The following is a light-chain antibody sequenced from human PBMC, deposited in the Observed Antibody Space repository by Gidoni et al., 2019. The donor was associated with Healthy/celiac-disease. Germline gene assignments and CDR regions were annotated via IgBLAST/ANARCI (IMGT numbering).Light chain of an antibody. Sequence: SYELTQPPSVSVSPGQTARLTCSGDALPKQYAYWYQQKPGQAPVLVIYKDSEMPSGIPERFSGSSSGTTVTLTISGVQAEDEADYYCQSADSSGVVFGGGTKLTVL. CDR1: ALPKQY. CDR3: QSADSSGVV. V-gene: IGLV3-25*03. CDR2: KDS. J-gene: IGLJ2*01.